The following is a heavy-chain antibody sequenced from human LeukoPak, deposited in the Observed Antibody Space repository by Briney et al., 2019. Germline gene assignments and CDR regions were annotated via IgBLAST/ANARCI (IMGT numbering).Heavy chain of an antibody. CDR3: AREVPRPYYFDY. Sequence: SETLSLTCTVSGGTISSSSYYWGWIRQPPGKGLEWIGSIYYSGSTYYNPSLKSRVTISVDTSKNQFSLKLSSVTAADTAVYYCAREVPRPYYFDYWGQGTLVTVSP. CDR1: GGTISSSSYY. J-gene: IGHJ4*02. D-gene: IGHD4/OR15-4a*01. V-gene: IGHV4-39*07. CDR2: IYYSGST.